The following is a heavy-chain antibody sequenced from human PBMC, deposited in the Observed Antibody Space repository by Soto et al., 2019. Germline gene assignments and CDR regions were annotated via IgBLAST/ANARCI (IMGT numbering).Heavy chain of an antibody. V-gene: IGHV3-30-3*01. CDR3: ARAFYSSSWYRTLDSGVFDY. D-gene: IGHD6-13*01. CDR1: GFTFSSYA. CDR2: ISYDGSNK. J-gene: IGHJ4*02. Sequence: GGSLRLSCAASGFTFSSYAMHWVRQAPGKGLEWVAVISYDGSNKYYADSVKGRFTISRDNSKNTLYLQMNSLRAEDTAVYYCARAFYSSSWYRTLDSGVFDYWGQGTLVTVSS.